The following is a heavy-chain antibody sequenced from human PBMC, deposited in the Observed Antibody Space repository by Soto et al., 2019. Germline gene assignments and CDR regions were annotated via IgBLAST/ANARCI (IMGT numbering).Heavy chain of an antibody. Sequence: ASVKISCKGSGYSFTSYWISWVRQMPGKGLEWMGRIDPSDSYTNYSPSFQGHVTISADKSISTAYLQWSSLKASDTAMYYCARPRDYGDYGPDYWGQGTLVTVSS. D-gene: IGHD4-17*01. CDR1: GYSFTSYW. V-gene: IGHV5-10-1*01. J-gene: IGHJ4*02. CDR2: IDPSDSYT. CDR3: ARPRDYGDYGPDY.